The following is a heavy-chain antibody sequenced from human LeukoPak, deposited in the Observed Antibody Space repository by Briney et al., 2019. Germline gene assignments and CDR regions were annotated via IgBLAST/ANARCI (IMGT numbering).Heavy chain of an antibody. Sequence: PGGSLRLSCAASGFTFNFYTMNWVRQAPGKGLEWVSSISSSSNVIYYADLVKGRFTISRDNAKNSLYLQMNNLTAVDTAVYYCARGEWESQLLMPFDYWGQGTLVTVSS. J-gene: IGHJ4*02. V-gene: IGHV3-21*01. D-gene: IGHD1-26*01. CDR2: ISSSSNVI. CDR1: GFTFNFYT. CDR3: ARGEWESQLLMPFDY.